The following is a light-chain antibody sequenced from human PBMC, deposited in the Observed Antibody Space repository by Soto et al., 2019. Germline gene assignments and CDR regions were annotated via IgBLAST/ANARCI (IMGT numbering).Light chain of an antibody. Sequence: DIQMTQSPSTLSASVGDRVTITCRASESIDSWLAWHQQKPGRAPKLLIYAASSLQSGVPSRFSGSGSGTDFTLTISSLQPEDFATYYCQQSYSTLWTFGQGTKVDIK. CDR1: ESIDSW. V-gene: IGKV1-39*01. CDR2: AAS. J-gene: IGKJ1*01. CDR3: QQSYSTLWT.